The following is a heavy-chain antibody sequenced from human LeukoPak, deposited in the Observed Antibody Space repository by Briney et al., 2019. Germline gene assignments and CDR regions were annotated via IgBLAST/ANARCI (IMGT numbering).Heavy chain of an antibody. CDR2: IKQDGSEI. V-gene: IGHV3-7*01. CDR3: AGDVGAHDY. D-gene: IGHD1-26*01. J-gene: IGHJ4*02. Sequence: GGSLRLSCAASGSTFSNFWMSWVRQAPGKGLEWVAKIKQDGSEIYFVDSVKGRFTISRDNAKNSLYLQMNGLRAEDTAVYYCAGDVGAHDYWGQGTLVTVSS. CDR1: GSTFSNFW.